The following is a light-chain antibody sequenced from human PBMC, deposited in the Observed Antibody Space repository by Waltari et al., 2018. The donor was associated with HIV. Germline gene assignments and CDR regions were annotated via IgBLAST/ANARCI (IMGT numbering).Light chain of an antibody. CDR1: SSDVGSYNL. CDR3: CSYSGSYTSYV. Sequence: QSALTQPASVSGSPGQSITIPCTGTSSDVGSYNLLSWYLQHPGKAPKLMIYEGNKRPSGVSNRFSGSKSGNTASLTISGLQAEDEADYYCCSYSGSYTSYVFGAGTKVTVL. V-gene: IGLV2-23*01. CDR2: EGN. J-gene: IGLJ1*01.